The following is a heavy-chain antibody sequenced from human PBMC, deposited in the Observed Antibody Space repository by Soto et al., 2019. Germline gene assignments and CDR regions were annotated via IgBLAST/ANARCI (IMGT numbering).Heavy chain of an antibody. J-gene: IGHJ3*02. CDR3: ARESSTDSALEI. CDR2: IYHSGST. V-gene: IGHV4-38-2*02. D-gene: IGHD4-17*01. Sequence: SQLLPLTSAVSGSSIISVDYWGSIRQPPGKGLEWIGSIYHSGSTYYNPYLKSRVTISVDTPKNQFSLKLSSVNAADTAVYYCARESSTDSALEIWGQGTMVTVSS. CDR1: GSSIISVDY.